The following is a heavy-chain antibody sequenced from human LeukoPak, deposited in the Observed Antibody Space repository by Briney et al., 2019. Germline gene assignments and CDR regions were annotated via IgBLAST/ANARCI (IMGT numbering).Heavy chain of an antibody. J-gene: IGHJ4*02. D-gene: IGHD3-10*01. CDR1: GGSFSSSSYY. CDR2: INHSGST. Sequence: PSETLSLTCAVYGGSFSSSSYYWGWIRQPPGKWLEWIGEINHSGSTNYNPSLKSRVTISVDTSKNQFSLKLSSVTAADTAVYYCARDPISMVANAQTFDYWGQGTLVTVSS. CDR3: ARDPISMVANAQTFDY. V-gene: IGHV4-34*01.